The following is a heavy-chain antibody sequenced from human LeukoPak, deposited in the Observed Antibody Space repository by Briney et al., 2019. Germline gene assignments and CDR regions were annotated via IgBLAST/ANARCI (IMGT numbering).Heavy chain of an antibody. CDR1: GYTFPSYW. CDR3: ASQGAHIMGSYYYYYMDV. CDR2: IYPGDSDT. J-gene: IGHJ6*03. V-gene: IGHV5-51*01. Sequence: GESLKISCKGSGYTFPSYWIGWVRQMPGKGMEWMVIIYPGDSDTRYSPSFQGQVTISADKSISTAYLQWSSLKASDTAMYYCASQGAHIMGSYYYYYMDVWGKGTTVTVSS. D-gene: IGHD1-26*01.